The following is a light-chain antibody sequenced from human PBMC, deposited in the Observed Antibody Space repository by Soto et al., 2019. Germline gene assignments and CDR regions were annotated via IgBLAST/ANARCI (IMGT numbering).Light chain of an antibody. CDR2: KAS. J-gene: IGKJ1*01. Sequence: DIQMTQSPSVLSASVGDRVTITCRASQSISSWLAWYQQKPGKAPKLLIYKASSLESGVPSRFSGSGSGTEFTLTISSLQPDDFATYYCQQYNSYSWTFGRGTKVDIK. CDR1: QSISSW. CDR3: QQYNSYSWT. V-gene: IGKV1-5*03.